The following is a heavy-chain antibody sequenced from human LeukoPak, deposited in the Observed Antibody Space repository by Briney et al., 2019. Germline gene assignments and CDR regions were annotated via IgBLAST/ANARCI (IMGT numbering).Heavy chain of an antibody. CDR3: ARDFSPDAFDI. J-gene: IGHJ3*02. Sequence: GSLRLSCAASGFSFSIYNMHWVRQAPGKGLEWLACISGTSGTIFYADSVKGRFTISRENAMNSLFLQMNSLKVEDTAIYYCARDFSPDAFDIWGQGTRVTVFS. D-gene: IGHD3-3*02. CDR2: ISGTSGTI. V-gene: IGHV3-48*01. CDR1: GFSFSIYN.